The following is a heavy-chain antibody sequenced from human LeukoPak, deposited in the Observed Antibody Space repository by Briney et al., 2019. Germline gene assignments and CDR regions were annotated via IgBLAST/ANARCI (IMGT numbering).Heavy chain of an antibody. CDR2: IYYSGST. Sequence: SETLSLTCTVSGGSISSSSYYWGWIRQPPGKGLEWMGSIYYSGSTYYNPSLKSRVTISVDTSKNQFSLKLSSVTAADTAVYYCARVNAQLVRPWFDPWGQGTLVTVSS. CDR3: ARVNAQLVRPWFDP. D-gene: IGHD6-13*01. V-gene: IGHV4-39*07. J-gene: IGHJ5*02. CDR1: GGSISSSSYY.